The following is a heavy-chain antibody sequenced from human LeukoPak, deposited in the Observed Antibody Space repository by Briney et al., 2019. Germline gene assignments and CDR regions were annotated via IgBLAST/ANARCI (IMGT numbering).Heavy chain of an antibody. Sequence: GGSLRLSCAASGFTVSSNYMSWVHQAPGKGLEWVSVIYSGGSTYYADSVKGRFTISRDNSKNTLYLQMNSLRAEDTAVYYCARERNMIVENWGQGTLVTVSS. D-gene: IGHD3-22*01. CDR1: GFTVSSNY. CDR2: IYSGGST. V-gene: IGHV3-66*02. J-gene: IGHJ4*02. CDR3: ARERNMIVEN.